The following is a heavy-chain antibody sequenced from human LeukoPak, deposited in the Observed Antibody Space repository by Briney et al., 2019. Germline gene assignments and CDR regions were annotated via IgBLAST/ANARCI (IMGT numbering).Heavy chain of an antibody. V-gene: IGHV4-39*01. CDR1: GGSISSYY. CDR2: ISYTGST. J-gene: IGHJ4*02. Sequence: SETLSLTCTVSGGSISSYYWGWIRQAPGKRLEWIGSISYTGSTYYNPSLKSRVTISVDTSKNHFSLRLTSVTAADPAVYYCARRLVSRSYYFDYWGQGTLVSVSS. D-gene: IGHD1-26*01. CDR3: ARRLVSRSYYFDY.